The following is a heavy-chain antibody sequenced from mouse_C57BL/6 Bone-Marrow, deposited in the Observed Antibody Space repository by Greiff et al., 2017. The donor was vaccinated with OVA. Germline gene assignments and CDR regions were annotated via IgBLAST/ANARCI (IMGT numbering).Heavy chain of an antibody. V-gene: IGHV5-12*01. CDR2: ISNGGGST. Sequence: EVKLVESGGGLVQPGGSLKLSCAASGFTFSDYYMYWVRQTPEKRLEWVAYISNGGGSTYYPDTVKGRFTISRDNAKNTLYLQMSRLKSEDTAMYYCARRGLTGTGYFDYWGQGTTLTVSS. CDR3: ARRGLTGTGYFDY. J-gene: IGHJ2*01. CDR1: GFTFSDYY. D-gene: IGHD4-1*01.